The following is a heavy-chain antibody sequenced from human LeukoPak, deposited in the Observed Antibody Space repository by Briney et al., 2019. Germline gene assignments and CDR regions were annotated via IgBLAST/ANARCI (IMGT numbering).Heavy chain of an antibody. J-gene: IGHJ3*02. CDR1: GGSISSGGYY. D-gene: IGHD2-8*02. CDR3: AREEGDVVYAPAFDI. CDR2: IYHSGST. V-gene: IGHV4-30-2*01. Sequence: PSQTLSLTCTVSGGSISSGGYYWSWIRQPPGKGLEWIGYIYHSGSTYYNPSLKSRVTISVDRSKNQFSLKLSSVTAADTAVYYCAREEGDVVYAPAFDIWGQGTMVTVSS.